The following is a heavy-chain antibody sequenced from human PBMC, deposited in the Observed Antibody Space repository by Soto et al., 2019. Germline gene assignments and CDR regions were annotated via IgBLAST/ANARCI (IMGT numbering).Heavy chain of an antibody. Sequence: QVQLQESGPGLVKPSETLSLTCTASGGSIGDNYWSWIRQPPGKGLEWIGYIYYTGSTKYNPSFNSRVTISVDTSKRQFSLMLNSVTAADTAVYYCANTPAVPNTGRFDYWGQGTLVTVSS. CDR3: ANTPAVPNTGRFDY. CDR2: IYYTGST. V-gene: IGHV4-59*01. CDR1: GGSIGDNY. D-gene: IGHD1-26*01. J-gene: IGHJ4*02.